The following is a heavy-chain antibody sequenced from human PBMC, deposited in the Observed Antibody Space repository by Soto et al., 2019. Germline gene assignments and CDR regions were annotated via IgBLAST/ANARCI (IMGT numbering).Heavy chain of an antibody. CDR1: GFTFSSYG. CDR2: ISYDGSNN. V-gene: IGHV3-30*18. Sequence: QVQLVESGGGVVQPGRSLRLSCAASGFTFSSYGMHWVRQAPGKGLEWVAVISYDGSNNYYADSVKGRFTISRDNSENARYLPMNSLRAEDTAVYYWAKDGGGPFDVWGQGTTVTVSS. J-gene: IGHJ6*02. CDR3: AKDGGGPFDV. D-gene: IGHD3-16*01.